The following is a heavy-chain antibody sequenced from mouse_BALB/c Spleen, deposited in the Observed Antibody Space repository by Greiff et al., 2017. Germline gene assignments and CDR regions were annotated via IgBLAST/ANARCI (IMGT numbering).Heavy chain of an antibody. V-gene: IGHV5-6*01. J-gene: IGHJ4*01. Sequence: EVKVVESGGDLVKPGGSLKLSCAASGFTFSSYGMSWVRQTPDKRLEWVATISSGGSYTYYPDSVKGRFTISRDNAKNTLYLQMSSLKSEDTAMYYCARHPKGFYAMDYWGQGTSVTVSS. CDR2: ISSGGSYT. CDR3: ARHPKGFYAMDY. CDR1: GFTFSSYG.